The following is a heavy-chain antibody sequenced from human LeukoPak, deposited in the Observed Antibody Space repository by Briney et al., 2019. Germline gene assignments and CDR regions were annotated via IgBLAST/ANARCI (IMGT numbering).Heavy chain of an antibody. CDR3: ARDQVGIVVVPAADYYYGMDV. D-gene: IGHD2-2*03. CDR1: GFTFSSYS. V-gene: IGHV3-48*02. J-gene: IGHJ6*02. CDR2: ISSSSSTI. Sequence: GGPLRLSCAASGFTFSSYSMNWVRQAPGKGLEWVSYISSSSSTIYYADSVKGRFTISRDNAKNSLYLQMNSLRDEDTAVYYCARDQVGIVVVPAADYYYGMDVWGQGTTVTVSS.